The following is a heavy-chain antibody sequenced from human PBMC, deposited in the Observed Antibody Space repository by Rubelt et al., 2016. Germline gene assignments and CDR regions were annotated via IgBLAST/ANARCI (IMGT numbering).Heavy chain of an antibody. D-gene: IGHD2-21*02. J-gene: IGHJ4*02. CDR1: GGSFSGYY. Sequence: QVQLQQWGAGLLKPSETLSLTCAVYGGSFSGYYWSWIRQPPGKGLEWISYISGGMETIYYADSVMGRCTISRDNAKTSLYLQMDRRRAEDTGVLYCARGDLSNSLDCWGQGTLVTVAS. CDR2: ISGGMETI. CDR3: ARGDLSNSLDC. V-gene: IGHV3-11*04.